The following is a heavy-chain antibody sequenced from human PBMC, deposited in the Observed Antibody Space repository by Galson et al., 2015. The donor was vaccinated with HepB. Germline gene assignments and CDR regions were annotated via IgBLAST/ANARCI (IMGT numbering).Heavy chain of an antibody. CDR3: AHIWGLTGQIDY. CDR2: IYWDDDK. J-gene: IGHJ4*02. V-gene: IGHV2-5*02. CDR1: GFSLSTSGVG. Sequence: PALVKPTQTLTLTCACSGFSLSTSGVGVGWIRQPPGKALEWLALIYWDDDKRYSPSLKSRLTITKDTSTNQVVLTMTNMDPVDTGTYYCAHIWGLTGQIDYWGQGTLVTVSS. D-gene: IGHD3-9*01.